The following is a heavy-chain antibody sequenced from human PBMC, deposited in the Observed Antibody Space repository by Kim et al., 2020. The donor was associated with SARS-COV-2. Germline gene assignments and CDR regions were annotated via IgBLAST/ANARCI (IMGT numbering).Heavy chain of an antibody. CDR2: INDSGST. CDR3: ARGVPGY. V-gene: IGHV4-34*01. Sequence: SETLSLTCAVYGGSFSGYQWSWIRQSPGKGLEWIGQINDSGSTNYNPSLKSRVTISVDTSKNQLSLKLTSVTAADTAVYYCARGVPGYWGQGTLVTVSS. J-gene: IGHJ4*02. CDR1: GGSFSGYQ.